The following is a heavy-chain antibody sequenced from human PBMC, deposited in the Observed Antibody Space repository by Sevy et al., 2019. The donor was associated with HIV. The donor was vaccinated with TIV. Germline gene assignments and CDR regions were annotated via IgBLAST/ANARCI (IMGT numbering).Heavy chain of an antibody. CDR1: GYSFTNYW. Sequence: GGSLRLSCKGSGYSFTNYWIAWVRQMPGKGLEWMGIIYPSDSDTRYSPSFRGQVTISVDRSITTAYLQWSSLKASDTAMYYCARCSGLVAANLDSWGQGTPVTVSS. J-gene: IGHJ4*02. D-gene: IGHD6-25*01. CDR3: ARCSGLVAANLDS. V-gene: IGHV5-51*01. CDR2: IYPSDSDT.